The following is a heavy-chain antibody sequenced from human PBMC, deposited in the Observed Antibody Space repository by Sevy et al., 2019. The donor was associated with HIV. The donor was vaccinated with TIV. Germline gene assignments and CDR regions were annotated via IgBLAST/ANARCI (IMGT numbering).Heavy chain of an antibody. CDR2: LSYDGSNK. Sequence: GGSLRLSCAASGFTFSSYAMHWVRRAPGKGLEWVAVLSYDGSNKDYADSVKGRFTISRDNSKNALYLQMNSLRAEDTAVYYCPRPVDTAMVTPLEYWGQGTLVTVSS. CDR1: GFTFSSYA. V-gene: IGHV3-30-3*01. J-gene: IGHJ4*02. D-gene: IGHD5-18*01. CDR3: PRPVDTAMVTPLEY.